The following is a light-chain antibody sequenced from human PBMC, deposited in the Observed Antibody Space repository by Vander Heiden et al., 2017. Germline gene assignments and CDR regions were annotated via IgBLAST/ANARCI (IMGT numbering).Light chain of an antibody. Sequence: DIQMTQSPSSLSASVGDRVTITCRASQSISSYLNWYQQKPGKAPKLLIYAAPSLQSGVPSRFSGSGSGTDFTLTISSLQPEDFATYYCQQSYSTPPITVGGGTKVEIK. CDR1: QSISSY. CDR2: AAP. CDR3: QQSYSTPPIT. V-gene: IGKV1-39*01. J-gene: IGKJ4*01.